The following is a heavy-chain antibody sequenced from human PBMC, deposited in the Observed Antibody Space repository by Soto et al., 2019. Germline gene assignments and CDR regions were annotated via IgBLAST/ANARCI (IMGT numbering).Heavy chain of an antibody. CDR1: GGSVKSPSHY. Sequence: QVQLKESGPRLVRPSESLSLTCSVSGGSVKSPSHYWSWIRQSPGMGLEWIGNVYYIGTTDYNPSRDNRVPILVDRSDNHFSLKLRTVTGDDTAVYYCARNASGRGWFDPWGQGVPVTVSS. CDR3: ARNASGRGWFDP. J-gene: IGHJ5*02. CDR2: VYYIGTT. V-gene: IGHV4-61*03. D-gene: IGHD3-10*01.